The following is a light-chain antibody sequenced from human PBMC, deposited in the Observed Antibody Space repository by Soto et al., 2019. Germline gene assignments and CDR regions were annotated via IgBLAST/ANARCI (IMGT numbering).Light chain of an antibody. CDR2: GAS. J-gene: IGKJ1*01. Sequence: DIVMTQSPATLSVSPGERATLSCRASQSISSNLAWYQQKRGRAPRLLMYGASTRATGIPVRLSGSGSGTEFTLIISSLQSEDFAVYYCQQYNNWPRTFGQGTKVEIK. CDR1: QSISSN. CDR3: QQYNNWPRT. V-gene: IGKV3-15*01.